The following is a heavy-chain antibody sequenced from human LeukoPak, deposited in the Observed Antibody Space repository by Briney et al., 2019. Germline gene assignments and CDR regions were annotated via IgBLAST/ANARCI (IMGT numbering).Heavy chain of an antibody. D-gene: IGHD3-3*01. Sequence: SETLSLTCAVYGGSFSGYYWSWIRQPPGKGLEWIGEINHSGSTNYNPSLKSRVTISVDTSKNQFSLKLSSVTAADTAGYYCARGLEGITIFGVVITDAFDIWGQGTMVTVSS. J-gene: IGHJ3*02. CDR1: GGSFSGYY. CDR2: INHSGST. CDR3: ARGLEGITIFGVVITDAFDI. V-gene: IGHV4-34*01.